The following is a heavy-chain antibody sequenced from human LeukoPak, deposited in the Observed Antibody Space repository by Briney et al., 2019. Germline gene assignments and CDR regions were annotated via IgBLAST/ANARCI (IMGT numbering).Heavy chain of an antibody. J-gene: IGHJ4*02. CDR3: ARGDSSSSVAL. Sequence: SETLSLTCTVSGGSISSGGYYWSWIRQHPGKGLEWIGYIYYSGSTYYNPSLKSRVTISVDTSKNQFSLKLSSVTAADTAVYYCARGDSSSSVALWGQGTLVTVSS. D-gene: IGHD6-6*01. CDR1: GGSISSGGYY. V-gene: IGHV4-31*03. CDR2: IYYSGST.